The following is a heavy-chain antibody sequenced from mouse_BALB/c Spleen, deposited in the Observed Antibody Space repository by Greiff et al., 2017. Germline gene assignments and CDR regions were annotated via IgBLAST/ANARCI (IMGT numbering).Heavy chain of an antibody. CDR2: IRLKSNNYAT. CDR1: GFTFSNYW. CDR3: TRDGYYWFAY. Sequence: EVKLVESGGGLVQPGGSMKLSCVASGFTFSNYWMNWVRQSPEKGLEWVAEIRLKSNNYATHYAESVKGRFTISRDDSKSSVYLQMNNLRAEDTGIYYCTRDGYYWFAYWGQGTLVTVSA. V-gene: IGHV6-6*02. J-gene: IGHJ3*01. D-gene: IGHD2-3*01.